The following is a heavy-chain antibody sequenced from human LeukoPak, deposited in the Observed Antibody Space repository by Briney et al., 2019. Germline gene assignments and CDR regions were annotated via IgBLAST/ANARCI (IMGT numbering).Heavy chain of an antibody. D-gene: IGHD3-10*01. CDR3: ARDEDIWFRECHFDY. CDR1: GYTFTSYG. Sequence: ASVKVSCKASGYTFTSYGISWVRQAPGQGLEWMGWISAYNGNTNYAQKLQGRVTMTTDTSTSTAYMELRSLRSDDTAVYYCARDEDIWFRECHFDYWGQGTLVTVSS. V-gene: IGHV1-18*04. CDR2: ISAYNGNT. J-gene: IGHJ4*02.